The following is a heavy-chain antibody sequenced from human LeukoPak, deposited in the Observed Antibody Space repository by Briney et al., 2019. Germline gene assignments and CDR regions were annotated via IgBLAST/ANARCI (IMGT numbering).Heavy chain of an antibody. Sequence: GGSLRLSCAASGFTLSSYSMNWVRQAPGKGPEWVSSISSSSSYIYYADSVKGRFTISRDNAKNSLYLQMNSLRAEDTAVYYCARDPVAEDYFDYWGQGTLVTVSS. V-gene: IGHV3-21*01. CDR3: ARDPVAEDYFDY. J-gene: IGHJ4*02. D-gene: IGHD6-19*01. CDR2: ISSSSSYI. CDR1: GFTLSSYS.